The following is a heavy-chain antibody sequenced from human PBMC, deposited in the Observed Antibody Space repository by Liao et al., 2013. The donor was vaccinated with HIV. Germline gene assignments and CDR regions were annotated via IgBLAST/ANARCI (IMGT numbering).Heavy chain of an antibody. CDR1: GGSITSGTYY. Sequence: QVQLQESGPGLVKPSQTLSLTCTVSGGSITSGTYYWSWIRQSAGKGLEWIGRIYTGGSTDYNPSVKSRVIISVDTSKNQFSLKLSSVTAADTAVYYCARGGYYDSFGYYHYYFDSWGPGTLVTVSS. CDR2: IYTGGST. CDR3: ARGGYYDSFGYYHYYFDS. D-gene: IGHD3-22*01. V-gene: IGHV4-61*02. J-gene: IGHJ4*01.